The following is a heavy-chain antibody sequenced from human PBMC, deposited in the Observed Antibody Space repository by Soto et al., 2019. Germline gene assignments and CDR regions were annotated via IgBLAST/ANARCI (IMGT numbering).Heavy chain of an antibody. CDR3: ARVVQLWLIPGGDP. CDR2: ISAYNGNT. D-gene: IGHD5-18*01. J-gene: IGHJ5*02. V-gene: IGHV1-18*04. CDR1: GYTFTSYG. Sequence: VASVKVSCKASGYTFTSYGISWVRQAPGQGLEWMGWISAYNGNTNYAQKLQGRVTMTTDTSTSTAYMELRSLRSDDTAVYYCARVVQLWLIPGGDPWGQGTLVTVSS.